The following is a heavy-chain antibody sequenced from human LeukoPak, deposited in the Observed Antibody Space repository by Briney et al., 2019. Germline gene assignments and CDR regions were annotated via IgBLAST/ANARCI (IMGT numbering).Heavy chain of an antibody. J-gene: IGHJ4*02. V-gene: IGHV4-34*01. D-gene: IGHD6-6*01. CDR2: INHSGST. CDR1: GGSFSGYY. CDR3: ARDRGDSSSFFDY. Sequence: SETLSLTCAVYGGSFSGYYWSWIRQPPGKGLEWIGEINHSGSTNYNPSLKSRVTISVDTSKNQFSLKLSSVTAADTAVYYCARDRGDSSSFFDYWGQGTLVAVSS.